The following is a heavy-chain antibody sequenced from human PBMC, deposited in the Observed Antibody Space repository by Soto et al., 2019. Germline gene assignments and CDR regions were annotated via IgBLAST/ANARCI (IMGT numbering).Heavy chain of an antibody. D-gene: IGHD2-15*01. V-gene: IGHV1-69*12. Sequence: QVQLVQSGAEVKKPGSSVKVSCKASGGTFSSYAISWVRQAPGQWLEWMGGIIPIFDTANYAQKFQGRVTIIADESTSTAYMELSSLRSEDTAVYYCARDRGYCSGGSCYDYWGQGTLVTVSS. CDR3: ARDRGYCSGGSCYDY. CDR1: GGTFSSYA. CDR2: IIPIFDTA. J-gene: IGHJ4*02.